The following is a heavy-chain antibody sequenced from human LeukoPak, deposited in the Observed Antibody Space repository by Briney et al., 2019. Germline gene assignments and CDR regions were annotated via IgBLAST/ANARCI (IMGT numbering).Heavy chain of an antibody. J-gene: IGHJ4*02. CDR2: IYYSGST. Sequence: SQTLSLTSTVSGGSISSSSYYWGWIRQPPGKGLEWIGRIYYSGSTYYNPSLKSRVTISVDTSKNQFSLKLSSVTAADTAVYYCARRRLGIVGATSLGYWGQGTLVTVSS. CDR3: ARRRLGIVGATSLGY. V-gene: IGHV4-39*01. CDR1: GGSISSSSYY. D-gene: IGHD1-26*01.